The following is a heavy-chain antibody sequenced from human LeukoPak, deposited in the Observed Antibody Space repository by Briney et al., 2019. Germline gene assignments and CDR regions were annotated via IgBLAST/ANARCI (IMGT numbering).Heavy chain of an antibody. Sequence: GRSLRLSCAASGFTFDDYAMHWVRQAPGKGLEWVSGISWNSGSIGYADSVKGRFTISRDNAKNSLYLQMSSLRTEDTGVYYCASSPSSYFDYWGQGTLVTVSS. CDR3: ASSPSSYFDY. J-gene: IGHJ4*02. V-gene: IGHV3-9*01. CDR2: ISWNSGSI. CDR1: GFTFDDYA. D-gene: IGHD6-19*01.